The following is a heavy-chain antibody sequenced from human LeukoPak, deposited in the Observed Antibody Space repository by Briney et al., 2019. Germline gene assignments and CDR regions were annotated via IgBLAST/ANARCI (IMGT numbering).Heavy chain of an antibody. V-gene: IGHV3-23*01. CDR3: AKGGAKRG. Sequence: GRTLRLSCAVSGFTFSNSGMSWVSRPPAKGLEWVSDISGRDDKTFYANSVKGRFTISRDNSKTTVYLQMNSLRAEDAAVYYCAKGGAKRGWGQGTLVTVSS. D-gene: IGHD1-26*01. CDR2: ISGRDDKT. CDR1: GFTFSNSG. J-gene: IGHJ1*01.